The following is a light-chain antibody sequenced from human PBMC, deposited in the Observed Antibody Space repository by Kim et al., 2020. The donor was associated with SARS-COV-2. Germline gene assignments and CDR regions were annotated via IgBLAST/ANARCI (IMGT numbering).Light chain of an antibody. CDR3: QQFNSCPLT. Sequence: DIQLTQSPSFLSASLGDRVTITCRASQGISNALDWYQQRPGKAPTLLIYGASTLRSGVPSRFSGSGSGAEFTLTISSLQAEDLATYFCQQFNSCPLTFGQGTRLEIK. V-gene: IGKV1-9*01. CDR1: QGISNA. J-gene: IGKJ5*01. CDR2: GAS.